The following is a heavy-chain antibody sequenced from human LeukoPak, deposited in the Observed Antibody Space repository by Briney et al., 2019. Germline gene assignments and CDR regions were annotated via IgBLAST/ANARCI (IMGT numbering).Heavy chain of an antibody. V-gene: IGHV1-2*02. CDR1: GYTFTSYG. J-gene: IGHJ4*02. CDR3: ARDGPAQMVDLDY. D-gene: IGHD3-10*01. CDR2: IHPNNGDT. Sequence: ASVKVSCKASGYTFTSYGISWLRQAPGQGLECMGWIHPNNGDTAYAQKFEGRVAMTRDTSISTAYMELRRLRPDDTAVYFCARDGPAQMVDLDYWGQGTLVTVSS.